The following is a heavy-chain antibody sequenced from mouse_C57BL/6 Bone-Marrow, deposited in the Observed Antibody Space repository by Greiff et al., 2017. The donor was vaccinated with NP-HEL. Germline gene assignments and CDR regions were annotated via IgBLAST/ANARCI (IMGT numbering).Heavy chain of an antibody. CDR2: IYPRSGNT. V-gene: IGHV1-81*01. CDR3: ARDYYYGSSPGWFAY. D-gene: IGHD1-1*01. Sequence: VQLQQSGAELARPGASVKLSCKASGYTFTSYRISWVKQRTGQGLEWIGEIYPRSGNTYYNEKFKGKATLTADKSSSTAYMELRSLTSEDSAVYFCARDYYYGSSPGWFAYWGQGTLVTVSA. J-gene: IGHJ3*01. CDR1: GYTFTSYR.